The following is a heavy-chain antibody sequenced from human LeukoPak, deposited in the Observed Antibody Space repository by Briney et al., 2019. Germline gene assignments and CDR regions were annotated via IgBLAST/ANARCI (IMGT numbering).Heavy chain of an antibody. CDR1: GYTFTSYA. D-gene: IGHD4-17*01. CDR2: INAGNGST. Sequence: ASVKVSCKASGYTFTSYAMHWVRQAPGQRLEWMGWINAGNGSTKYSQKFQGRVTITRDTSASTAYMELSSLRSEDTAVYYCARDLYGDYAFDIWGQGTMVTVSS. V-gene: IGHV1-3*01. CDR3: ARDLYGDYAFDI. J-gene: IGHJ3*02.